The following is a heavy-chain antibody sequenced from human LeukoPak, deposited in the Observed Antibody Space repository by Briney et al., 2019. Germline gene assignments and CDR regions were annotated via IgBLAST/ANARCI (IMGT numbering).Heavy chain of an antibody. CDR3: ARDTQDTAMVTDV. CDR1: GFTFSNAW. V-gene: IGHV3-21*01. CDR2: ISSSSSYI. J-gene: IGHJ6*02. D-gene: IGHD5-18*01. Sequence: PGGSLRLSCAASGFTFSNAWMSWVRQAPGKGLEWVSSISSSSSYIYYADSVKGRFTISRDNAKNSLYLQMNSLRAEDTAVYYCARDTQDTAMVTDVWGQGTTVTVSS.